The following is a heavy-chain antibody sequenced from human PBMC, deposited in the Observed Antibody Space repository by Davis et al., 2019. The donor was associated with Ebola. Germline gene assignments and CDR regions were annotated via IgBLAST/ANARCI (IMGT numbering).Heavy chain of an antibody. J-gene: IGHJ5*02. D-gene: IGHD3-22*01. CDR2: IYYSGST. V-gene: IGHV4-39*01. CDR3: ARQISLYYYDSSGYYSAPGWFDP. CDR1: GGSISSSSYY. Sequence: SETLSLTCTVSGGSISSSSYYWGWIRQPPGKGLEWIGSIYYSGSTYYNPSLKSRVTISVDTSKNQFSLKLSSVTAADTAVYYCARQISLYYYDSSGYYSAPGWFDPWGQGTLVTVSS.